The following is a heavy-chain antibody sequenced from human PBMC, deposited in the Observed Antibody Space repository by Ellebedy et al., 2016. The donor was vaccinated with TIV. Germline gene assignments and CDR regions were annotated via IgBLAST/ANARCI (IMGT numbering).Heavy chain of an antibody. CDR1: GDSMSNYW. J-gene: IGHJ4*02. V-gene: IGHV4-59*08. D-gene: IGHD1-26*01. CDR2: IYQSGST. Sequence: MPSETLSLTCNVSGDSMSNYWWSWIRQPPGKGLEWIGSIYQSGSTYFNPSLESRVTISVDRSMNQFSLRLSSVTASDTAVYYCASGTFEVGDYWGQGTLVTVSS. CDR3: ASGTFEVGDY.